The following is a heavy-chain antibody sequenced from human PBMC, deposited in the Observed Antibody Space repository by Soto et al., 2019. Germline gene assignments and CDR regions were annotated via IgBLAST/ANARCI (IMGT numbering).Heavy chain of an antibody. D-gene: IGHD3-3*01. J-gene: IGHJ3*02. CDR2: FDPEDGET. V-gene: IGHV1-24*01. CDR3: ATDQDTIFGVVRRAFDI. Sequence: GASVKVSCKVSGYRLTELSMHWVRQAPGKGLEWMGGFDPEDGETIYAQKFQGRVTMTEDTSTDTAYMELSSLRSEDTAVYYCATDQDTIFGVVRRAFDIWGQGTMVTVSS. CDR1: GYRLTELS.